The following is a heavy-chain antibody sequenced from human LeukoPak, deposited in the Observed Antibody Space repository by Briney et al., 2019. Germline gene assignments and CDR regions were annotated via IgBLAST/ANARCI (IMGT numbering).Heavy chain of an antibody. CDR1: GYSFTDYY. CDR2: INPNDAGT. Sequence: SVKVSCKASGYSFTDYYIHWVRQAPGQGLEWMGWINPNDAGTDYAQKFQGRVTMTRDTSITTVYVELSSLRSDDTAVYYCARGRGVLAAAGQLFDYWGQGTLVTVSS. J-gene: IGHJ4*02. CDR3: ARGRGVLAAAGQLFDY. D-gene: IGHD6-13*01. V-gene: IGHV1-2*02.